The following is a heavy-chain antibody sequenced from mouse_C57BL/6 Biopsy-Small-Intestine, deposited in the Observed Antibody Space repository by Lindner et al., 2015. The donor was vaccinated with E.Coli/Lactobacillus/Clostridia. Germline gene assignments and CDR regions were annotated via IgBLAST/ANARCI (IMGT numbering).Heavy chain of an antibody. D-gene: IGHD2-5*01. CDR3: ARYSNYDWFAY. Sequence: VQLQESGAELVKPGAPVKISCKASGYAFSSYWMNWVKQRSGKGLEWIGQIYPGDGDTNYNGKFKGKATLTADKSSSTAYMQLSSLTSEDSAVYFCARYSNYDWFAYWGQGTLVTVSA. CDR2: IYPGDGDT. CDR1: GYAFSSYW. V-gene: IGHV1-80*01. J-gene: IGHJ3*01.